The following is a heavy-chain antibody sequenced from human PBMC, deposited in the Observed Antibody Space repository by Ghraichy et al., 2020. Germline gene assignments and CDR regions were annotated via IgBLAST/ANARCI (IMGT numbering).Heavy chain of an antibody. J-gene: IGHJ4*02. V-gene: IGHV3-23*01. CDR3: AKDPIAVAGTYDY. D-gene: IGHD6-19*01. CDR2: ISGSGGST. CDR1: GFTFSSYA. Sequence: ETLSLTCAASGFTFSSYAMSWVRQAPGKGLEWVSAISGSGGSTYYADSVKGRFTISRDNSKNTLYLQMNSLRAEDTAVYYCAKDPIAVAGTYDYWGQGTLVTVSS.